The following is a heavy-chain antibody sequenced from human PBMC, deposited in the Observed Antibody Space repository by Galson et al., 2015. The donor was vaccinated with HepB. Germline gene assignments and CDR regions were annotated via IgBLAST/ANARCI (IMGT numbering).Heavy chain of an antibody. CDR1: GFTFSNAW. CDR2: IKSKTDGGTT. V-gene: IGHV3-15*01. Sequence: SLRLSCAASGFTFSNAWMSWVRRAPGKGLEWVGRIKSKTDGGTTDYAAPVKGRFTISRDDSKNTLYLQMNSLKTEDTAVYYCTKQGSDPYYYDSSGYYPPFDYWGQGTLVTVSS. CDR3: TKQGSDPYYYDSSGYYPPFDY. J-gene: IGHJ4*02. D-gene: IGHD3-22*01.